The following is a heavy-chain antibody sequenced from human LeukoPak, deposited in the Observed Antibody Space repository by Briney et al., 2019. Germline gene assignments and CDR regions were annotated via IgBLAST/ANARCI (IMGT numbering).Heavy chain of an antibody. Sequence: TGGSLRLSCAASGFTFSDYGMHWVRQAPGKGPEWVAVIWYDGRDKYYADSVKGRFTISRDNSKNTLYLQMNSLRAEDTAVYYCARDHRTTVTVYYFDYWGQGTLVTVSS. D-gene: IGHD4-17*01. CDR1: GFTFSDYG. CDR2: IWYDGRDK. J-gene: IGHJ4*02. CDR3: ARDHRTTVTVYYFDY. V-gene: IGHV3-33*01.